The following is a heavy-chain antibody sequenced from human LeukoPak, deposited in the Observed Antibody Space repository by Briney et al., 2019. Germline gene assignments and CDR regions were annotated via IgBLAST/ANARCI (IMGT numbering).Heavy chain of an antibody. Sequence: SVKVSCKASGGTFSSYAIIWVRQAPGQGLEWMGRIIPILGIANYAQKFQGRVTITADKSTSTAYMELSSLRSEDTAVYYCARSDYGDYLGYFDLWGRGTLVTVSS. D-gene: IGHD4-17*01. CDR3: ARSDYGDYLGYFDL. CDR2: IIPILGIA. CDR1: GGTFSSYA. V-gene: IGHV1-69*04. J-gene: IGHJ2*01.